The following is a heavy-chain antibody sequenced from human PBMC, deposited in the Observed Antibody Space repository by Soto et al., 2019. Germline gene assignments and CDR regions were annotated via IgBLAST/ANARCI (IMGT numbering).Heavy chain of an antibody. CDR2: INPEGSEK. CDR1: GFIFSDYW. Sequence: EVQLVESGGGLVQPGGSLRLSCAVSGFIFSDYWMTWVRQAPGKGLEWVANINPEGSEKYYVDSVKGRFTISRDNAKNSLYLQMIRLRADDTALYYCARARIDYWGRGTLITVSS. J-gene: IGHJ4*02. CDR3: ARARIDY. V-gene: IGHV3-7*03.